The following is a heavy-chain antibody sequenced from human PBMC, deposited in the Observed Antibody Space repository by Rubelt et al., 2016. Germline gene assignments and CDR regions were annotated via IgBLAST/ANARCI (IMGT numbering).Heavy chain of an antibody. D-gene: IGHD5-18*01. CDR2: ISYDGSNK. J-gene: IGHJ4*02. CDR3: AREVGYGNREDDY. V-gene: IGHV3-30*04. Sequence: QAPGKGLEWVAVISYDGSNKYYADSVKGRFTISRDNSKNTLYLQMNSLRAEDTAVYYCAREVGYGNREDDYWGQGTLVTVSS.